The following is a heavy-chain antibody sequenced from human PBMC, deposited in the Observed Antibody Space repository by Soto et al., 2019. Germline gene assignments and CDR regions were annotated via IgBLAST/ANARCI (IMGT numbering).Heavy chain of an antibody. D-gene: IGHD3-22*01. CDR2: IYYSGST. J-gene: IGHJ5*02. CDR1: GGSVSSGSYY. CDR3: ASDASRYYDSSGSNWFDP. V-gene: IGHV4-61*01. Sequence: PSETLSLTCTVSGGSVSSGSYYWSWIRQPPGKGLEWIGYIYYSGSTNYNPSLKSRVTISVDTSKNQFSLKLSSVTAADTAVYYCASDASRYYDSSGSNWFDPWGQGTLVTVSS.